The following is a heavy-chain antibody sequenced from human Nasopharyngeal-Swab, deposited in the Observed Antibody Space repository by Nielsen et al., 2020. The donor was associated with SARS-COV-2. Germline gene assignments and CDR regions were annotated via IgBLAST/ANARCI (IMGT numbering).Heavy chain of an antibody. Sequence: GESLKISCSASGFTFSSYAMHWVRQAPGKGLEYVSAISSNGGSTYYADSVKGRFTISRDNSKNTLYLQMSSLRAEDTAVYYCVKGSSSWYSDYYYMDVWGKGTTVPSP. CDR1: GFTFSSYA. D-gene: IGHD6-13*01. V-gene: IGHV3-64D*06. CDR3: VKGSSSWYSDYYYMDV. CDR2: ISSNGGST. J-gene: IGHJ6*03.